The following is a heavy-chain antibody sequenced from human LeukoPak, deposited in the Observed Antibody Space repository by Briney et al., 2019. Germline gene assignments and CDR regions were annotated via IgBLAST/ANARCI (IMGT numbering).Heavy chain of an antibody. J-gene: IGHJ6*02. V-gene: IGHV4-34*01. CDR1: GGSLSGYY. Sequence: SETLSLTCAVYGGSLSGYYWSWIRQPPGKGLEWIGEINHSGSTNYNPSLKSRVTISVDTSKNQFSLKLSSVTAADTAVYYCARGLIESRPAVNYYYYYGMDVWGQGTTVTVSS. CDR2: INHSGST. D-gene: IGHD2-2*01. CDR3: ARGLIESRPAVNYYYYYGMDV.